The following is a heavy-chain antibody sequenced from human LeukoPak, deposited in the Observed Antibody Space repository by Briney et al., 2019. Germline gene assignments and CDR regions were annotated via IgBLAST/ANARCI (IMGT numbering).Heavy chain of an antibody. Sequence: SETLSLTCTVSGGSLSRYYWSWLRQPPGKGLEYIGYIYYSGSTNYNPSLTSRVTISVDTSKNQFSVKLSSVTAADTAVYYCARDRSVAALWGHMGLDYWGQGTLVTVSS. D-gene: IGHD6-19*01. V-gene: IGHV4-59*01. CDR3: ARDRSVAALWGHMGLDY. CDR2: IYYSGST. J-gene: IGHJ4*02. CDR1: GGSLSRYY.